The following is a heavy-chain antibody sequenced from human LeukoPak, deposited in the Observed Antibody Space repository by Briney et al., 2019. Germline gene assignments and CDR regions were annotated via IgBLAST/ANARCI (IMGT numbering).Heavy chain of an antibody. CDR1: GFTFDDHS. J-gene: IGHJ4*02. V-gene: IGHV4-34*08. Sequence: GSLRLSCAASGFTFDDHSMNWVRQAPGKGLEWIGEINHSGSTNYNPSLKSRVTISVDTSKNQFSLKLSSVTAADTAVYYCATRYDRIPYYFDYWGQGTLVTVSS. D-gene: IGHD3-22*01. CDR2: INHSGST. CDR3: ATRYDRIPYYFDY.